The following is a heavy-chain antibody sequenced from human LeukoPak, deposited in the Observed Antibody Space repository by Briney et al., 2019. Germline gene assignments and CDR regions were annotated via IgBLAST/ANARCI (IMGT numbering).Heavy chain of an antibody. CDR2: INHSGST. J-gene: IGHJ4*02. CDR1: GGSISSSSYY. Sequence: SETLSLTCTVSGGSISSSSYYWGWIRQPPGKGLEWIGEINHSGSTNYNPSLKSRVTISVDTSKNQFSLKLSSVTAADTAVYYCARGATGYDYVWGSYRPFDYWGQGTLVTVSS. D-gene: IGHD3-16*02. V-gene: IGHV4-39*07. CDR3: ARGATGYDYVWGSYRPFDY.